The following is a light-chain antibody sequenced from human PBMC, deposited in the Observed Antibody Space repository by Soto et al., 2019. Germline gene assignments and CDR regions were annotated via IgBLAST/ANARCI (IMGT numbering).Light chain of an antibody. J-gene: IGKJ5*01. CDR1: QSISSY. CDR3: KQGYSTPIT. CDR2: AAY. Sequence: DIQMTQSPSSLSASVGDRVTITCRASQSISSYLNWYQQKPGKAHKLLIYAAYNLQSGVQSRFSGSGSGTDFALTIRSLQPEDFATYYCKQGYSTPITFGQGTRLEIK. V-gene: IGKV1-39*01.